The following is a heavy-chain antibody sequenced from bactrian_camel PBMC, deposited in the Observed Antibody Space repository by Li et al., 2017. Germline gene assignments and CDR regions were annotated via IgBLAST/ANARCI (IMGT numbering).Heavy chain of an antibody. Sequence: VQLVESGGGLVQPGGSLRLSCAASGFTFSSYWMYWVRQAPGKGLEWVSAINSGGGSAYYSDSVKGRFSISQDTAKHTLYLQMNNLRIEDTAVYYCARGALIGFRELTFWGQGTQVTVS. D-gene: IGHD7*01. CDR1: GFTFSSYW. V-gene: IGHV3S1*01. CDR2: INSGGGSA. CDR3: ARGALIGFRELTF. J-gene: IGHJ4*01.